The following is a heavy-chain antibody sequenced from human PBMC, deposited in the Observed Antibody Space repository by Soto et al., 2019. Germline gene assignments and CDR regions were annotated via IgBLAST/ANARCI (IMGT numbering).Heavy chain of an antibody. V-gene: IGHV1-8*01. J-gene: IGHJ6*02. CDR1: GYTFTSYD. CDR2: MNPNSGNT. Sequence: ASVKVSCKASGYTFTSYDINWVREATGQGLEWMGWMNPNSGNTGYAQKFQGRVTMTRNTSISTAYMELSSLRSEDTAVYYCARGFQTDGKYYYYGMDVWGQGTTVTVSS. CDR3: ARGFQTDGKYYYYGMDV. D-gene: IGHD1-1*01.